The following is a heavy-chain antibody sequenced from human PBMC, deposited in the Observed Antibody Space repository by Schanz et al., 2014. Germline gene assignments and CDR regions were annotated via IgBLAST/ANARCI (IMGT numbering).Heavy chain of an antibody. V-gene: IGHV3-21*04. CDR3: VRDAGRDGYNLAFDV. CDR2: ISSSSSYI. Sequence: EVQLVESGGGLVKPGGSLRLSCAASGFTFSSYGMNWVRQAPGKGLEWVSYISSSSSYIYYADSMKGRFTISRDNAKNSLYLQMNSLRAEDTAVYYCVRDAGRDGYNLAFDVWGQGTLVTVSS. CDR1: GFTFSSYG. D-gene: IGHD1-1*01. J-gene: IGHJ3*01.